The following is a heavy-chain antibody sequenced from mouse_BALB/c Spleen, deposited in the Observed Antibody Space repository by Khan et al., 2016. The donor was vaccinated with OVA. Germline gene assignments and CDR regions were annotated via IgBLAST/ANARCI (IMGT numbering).Heavy chain of an antibody. CDR2: IDPETGGT. J-gene: IGHJ1*01. CDR1: GYTFTDYE. Sequence: VPLQQSGAELVRPGASVTLSCKASGYTFTDYEMHWVKQTPVHGLEWIGAIDPETGGTAYNQKFKGKATLTADKSSSTAYMELRSLTSEDSAVYYCTRSDGYYGYFDVWGAGTTVTVSS. D-gene: IGHD2-3*01. CDR3: TRSDGYYGYFDV. V-gene: IGHV1-15*01.